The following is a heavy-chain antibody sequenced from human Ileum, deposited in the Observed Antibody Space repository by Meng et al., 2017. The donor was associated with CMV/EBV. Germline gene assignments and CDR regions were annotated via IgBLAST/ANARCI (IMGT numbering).Heavy chain of an antibody. CDR1: GFTFSSYA. J-gene: IGHJ4*02. V-gene: IGHV3-23*01. CDR2: ISGPGGST. D-gene: IGHD1-26*01. CDR3: AKGLGGSYTSFDY. Sequence: GGSLRLSCAASGFTFSSYAMTWVRQAPGKGLEWVSAISGPGGSTYYADSVKGRFTISRDNSQNTLYLQMNSLRAEDTAIYFCAKGLGGSYTSFDYWGQGTLVTVSS.